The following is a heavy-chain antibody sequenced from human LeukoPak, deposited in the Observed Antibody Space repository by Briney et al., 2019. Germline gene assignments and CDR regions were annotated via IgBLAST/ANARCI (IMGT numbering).Heavy chain of an antibody. CDR3: AQTGGKDLGSSGWLNY. V-gene: IGHV2-5*02. D-gene: IGHD6-19*01. CDR1: GFSLSTSGVG. Sequence: SGPTLVNPPQTLTLTCTFSGFSLSTSGVGVGWIRQPPGKALEWLALIYWDDDKRYSPSLKSRLTITKDTSKNQVVLTMTNMDPVDTATYYCAQTGGKDLGSSGWLNYWGQGTLVTVSS. J-gene: IGHJ4*02. CDR2: IYWDDDK.